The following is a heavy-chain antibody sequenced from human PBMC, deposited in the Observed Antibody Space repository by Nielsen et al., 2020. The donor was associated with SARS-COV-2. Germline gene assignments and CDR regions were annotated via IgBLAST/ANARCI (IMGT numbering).Heavy chain of an antibody. CDR3: ARETTIFGYYYYYGMDV. D-gene: IGHD3-3*01. CDR1: GYTFTSYY. Sequence: ASVKVSCKASGYTFTSYYMHWVRQAPGQGLEWMGIINPSGGSTSYAQKFQGRATMTRDTSTSTVYMELSSLRSEDTAVYYCARETTIFGYYYYYGMDVWGQGTTVTVSS. V-gene: IGHV1-46*01. J-gene: IGHJ6*02. CDR2: INPSGGST.